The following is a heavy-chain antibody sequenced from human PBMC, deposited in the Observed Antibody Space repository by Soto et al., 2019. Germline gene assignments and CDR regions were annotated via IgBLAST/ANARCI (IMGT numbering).Heavy chain of an antibody. Sequence: ASVKVSCKASGYTFTSYGISWVRQAPGQGLEWMGWISAYNGNTNYAQKLQGRVTMTTDTSTSTAYMELRSLRSDDTAVYYCAREDLSDKTYSSGWYGDDAFDIWGQGTMVTVSS. CDR2: ISAYNGNT. V-gene: IGHV1-18*04. CDR3: AREDLSDKTYSSGWYGDDAFDI. J-gene: IGHJ3*02. CDR1: GYTFTSYG. D-gene: IGHD6-13*01.